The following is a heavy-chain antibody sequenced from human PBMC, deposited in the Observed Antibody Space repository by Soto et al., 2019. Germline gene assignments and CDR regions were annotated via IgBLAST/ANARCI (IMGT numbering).Heavy chain of an antibody. CDR2: IYPGDSDT. CDR1: GYSFTSYW. D-gene: IGHD5-12*01. V-gene: IGHV5-51*01. J-gene: IGHJ6*02. CDR3: AIGGYDLNSYYCYYGMDG. Sequence: GESLKISCKGSGYSFTSYWIGWVRQMPGKGLEWMGIIYPGDSDTRYSPSFQGQVTISADKSISTAYLQWSSLKASDTAMYYCAIGGYDLNSYYCYYGMDGWGQGTRVTVS.